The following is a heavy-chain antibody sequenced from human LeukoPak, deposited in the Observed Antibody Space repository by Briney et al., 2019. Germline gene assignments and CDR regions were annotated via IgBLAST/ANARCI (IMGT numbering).Heavy chain of an antibody. CDR1: GYTFTGYY. D-gene: IGHD3-22*01. CDR3: ASVSDYDSSGYRADY. Sequence: ASVKVSCKASGYTFTGYYMHWVRQAPGQGLEWMGRINPNSGGTNYAQKFQGRVTMTRDTSISTAYMELSRLRSDDTAVCYCASVSDYDSSGYRADYWGQGTLVTVSS. J-gene: IGHJ4*02. CDR2: INPNSGGT. V-gene: IGHV1-2*06.